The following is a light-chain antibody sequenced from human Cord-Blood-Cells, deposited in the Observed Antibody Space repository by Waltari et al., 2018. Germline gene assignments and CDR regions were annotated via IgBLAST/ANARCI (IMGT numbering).Light chain of an antibody. Sequence: DIVMTQSPLSLPVTPGEPASISCRSSQSLLHSNGYNYLYWYLQKPGQSPQLLIYLGSNRASGVPDRFSGSGSGPDFTLKISRVEAEDVGVYYCMQALQTPRTFGQGTKVEIK. J-gene: IGKJ1*01. CDR1: QSLLHSNGYNY. CDR2: LGS. V-gene: IGKV2-28*01. CDR3: MQALQTPRT.